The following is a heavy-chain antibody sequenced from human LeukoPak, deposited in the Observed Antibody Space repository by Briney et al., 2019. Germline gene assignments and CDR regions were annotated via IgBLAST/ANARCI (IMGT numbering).Heavy chain of an antibody. CDR2: ISSSGSTI. CDR3: ARVLGFGERSGMDV. V-gene: IGHV3-11*01. J-gene: IGHJ6*02. CDR1: GFTFSDYY. Sequence: PGGSLRLSCAASGFTFSDYYMSRIRQASGKGLEWVSYISSSGSTIYYADSVKGRFTISRDNAKNSLYLQMNSLRAEDTAVYYCARVLGFGERSGMDVWGQGTTVTVSS. D-gene: IGHD3-10*01.